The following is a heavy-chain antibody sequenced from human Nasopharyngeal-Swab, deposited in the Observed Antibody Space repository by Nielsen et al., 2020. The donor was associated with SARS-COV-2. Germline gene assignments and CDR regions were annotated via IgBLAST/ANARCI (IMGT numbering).Heavy chain of an antibody. J-gene: IGHJ4*02. CDR1: GGSVSSGANA. V-gene: IGHV4-30-4*07. Sequence: SQTPSLTRVVSGGSVSSGANAWSWIRQPPGEGLEWIGYLHYSGNTYYNPSLQSRITISVDRSKNQFSLKLSSVTAADTAVYYCARTSIEYCSNGACHTFFDYWGQGTPVTVSS. D-gene: IGHD2-8*01. CDR3: ARTSIEYCSNGACHTFFDY. CDR2: LHYSGNT.